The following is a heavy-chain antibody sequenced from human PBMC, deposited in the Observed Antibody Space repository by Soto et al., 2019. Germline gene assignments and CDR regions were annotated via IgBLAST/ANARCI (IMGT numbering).Heavy chain of an antibody. J-gene: IGHJ3*01. CDR1: VCTFTYYD. D-gene: IGHD2-2*01. CDR2: MKPNSGNT. Sequence: XSVKVSCTPSVCTFTYYDSDLVRQATGQGLEWMGWMKPNSGNTGYAQKFQGRVSMTMNTATSTAYMELSSLRSDDTAIYYCARDSSTTNPVWGQGTMVTVSS. V-gene: IGHV1-8*01. CDR3: ARDSSTTNPV.